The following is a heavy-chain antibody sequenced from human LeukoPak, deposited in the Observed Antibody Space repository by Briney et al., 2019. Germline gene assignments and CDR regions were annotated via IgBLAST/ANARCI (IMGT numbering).Heavy chain of an antibody. D-gene: IGHD3-3*01. J-gene: IGHJ4*02. CDR2: INHSGST. V-gene: IGHV4-34*01. Sequence: SETLSLTCAVYGGSFSGYYWSWIRQPPGKGLEWIGEINHSGSTNYNPSLKSRVTISVDTSKNQFSLKLSSVTAADTAVYYCARDRNDFWSGYYRYWGQGTLVTVSS. CDR3: ARDRNDFWSGYYRY. CDR1: GGSFSGYY.